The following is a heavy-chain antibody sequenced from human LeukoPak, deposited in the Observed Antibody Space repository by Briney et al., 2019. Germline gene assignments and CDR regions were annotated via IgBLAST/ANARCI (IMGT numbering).Heavy chain of an antibody. Sequence: ASVKVSCKASGYTFTGYYMHWVRQAPGQGLEWMGWINPNSGGTNYAQKFQGRVTMTRDTSISTAYMELSRLRSDDTAVYYCARAKLVKDPRGPGYWGQGTLVTVSS. V-gene: IGHV1-2*02. CDR1: GYTFTGYY. J-gene: IGHJ4*02. CDR2: INPNSGGT. CDR3: ARAKLVKDPRGPGY. D-gene: IGHD2-8*02.